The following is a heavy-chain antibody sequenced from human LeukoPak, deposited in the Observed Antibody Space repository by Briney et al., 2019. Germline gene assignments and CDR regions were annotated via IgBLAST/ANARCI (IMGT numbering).Heavy chain of an antibody. Sequence: NPSETLPLTCTVSGGSISSYYWSWIRQPPGKGLEWIGYIYYSGSTNYNPSLKSRVTISVDTSKNQFSLKLSSVTAADPAVYYCARAQRTEYDILTGYIFDYWGQGTLVTVSS. CDR1: GGSISSYY. CDR2: IYYSGST. D-gene: IGHD3-9*01. V-gene: IGHV4-59*01. CDR3: ARAQRTEYDILTGYIFDY. J-gene: IGHJ4*02.